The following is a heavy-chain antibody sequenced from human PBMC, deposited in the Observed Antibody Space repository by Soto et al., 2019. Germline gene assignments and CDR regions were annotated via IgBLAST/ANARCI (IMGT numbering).Heavy chain of an antibody. Sequence: QVQLVQSGAEVKKPGSSVKVSCKASGGVFSSHTISWVRQAPGQGLEWMGRIIPIISIVNYAQKFQDRATITADKPTNTAYMELNNLRREDTAVYFCASLMGNSTGWVDYWGQGTLVTVS. D-gene: IGHD2-8*02. CDR1: GGVFSSHT. CDR3: ASLMGNSTGWVDY. CDR2: IIPIISIV. V-gene: IGHV1-69*02. J-gene: IGHJ4*02.